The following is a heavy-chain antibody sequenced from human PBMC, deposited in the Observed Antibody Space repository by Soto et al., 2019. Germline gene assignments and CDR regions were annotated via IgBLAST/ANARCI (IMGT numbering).Heavy chain of an antibody. CDR3: ARTGTAAIPPYYYGMDV. D-gene: IGHD2-2*02. CDR2: IIPIFGTA. J-gene: IGHJ6*02. Sequence: QVQLVQSGAEVKKPGSSVKVSCKASGGTFSSYAISWVRQAPGQGLEWMGGIIPIFGTANYAQKFQGRVTITADESTSTAYMELSSLRSEDTAVYYCARTGTAAIPPYYYGMDVWGQGTTVTVSS. CDR1: GGTFSSYA. V-gene: IGHV1-69*01.